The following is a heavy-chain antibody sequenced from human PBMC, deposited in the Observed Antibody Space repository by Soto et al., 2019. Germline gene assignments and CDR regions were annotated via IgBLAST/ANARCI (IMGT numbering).Heavy chain of an antibody. Sequence: GGSLRLSCSASGFTFSSYAMHWVRQAPGKGLEWVAVISYDGSNKYYADSVKGRFTISRDNSKNTLYLQMNSLRAEDTAVYYCARDPRSLRGYFDYWGQGTLVTVSS. CDR1: GFTFSSYA. CDR3: ARDPRSLRGYFDY. CDR2: ISYDGSNK. J-gene: IGHJ4*02. V-gene: IGHV3-30-3*01.